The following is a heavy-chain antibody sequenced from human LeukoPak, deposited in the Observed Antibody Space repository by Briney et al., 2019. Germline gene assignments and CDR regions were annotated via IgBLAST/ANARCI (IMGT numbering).Heavy chain of an antibody. J-gene: IGHJ4*02. V-gene: IGHV4-4*07. CDR2: IHSSGSI. Sequence: SETLSLTCTFSGGHINDYYWSWIRQPAGKALEWIGLIHSSGSISYNPSLQSRVTMSMESSKNQFSLNLRSVTAADTAVYYCAAALFRVKVVRGPTTFDYWGQGTLVTVSS. D-gene: IGHD3-10*01. CDR3: AAALFRVKVVRGPTTFDY. CDR1: GGHINDYY.